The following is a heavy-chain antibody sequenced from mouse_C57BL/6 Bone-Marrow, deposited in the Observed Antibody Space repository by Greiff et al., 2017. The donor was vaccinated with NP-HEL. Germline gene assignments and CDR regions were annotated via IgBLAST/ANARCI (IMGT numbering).Heavy chain of an antibody. D-gene: IGHD2-1*01. Sequence: EVMLVESGGGLVQPKGSLKLSCAASGFTFNTYAMHWVRQAPGKGLEWVARIRSKSSNYATYYADSVKDRFTISRDDSQSMLYLQMNNLKTEDTAMYYCVREGGFYYGNYYAMDYWGQGTSVTVSS. CDR3: VREGGFYYGNYYAMDY. J-gene: IGHJ4*01. V-gene: IGHV10-3*01. CDR1: GFTFNTYA. CDR2: IRSKSSNYAT.